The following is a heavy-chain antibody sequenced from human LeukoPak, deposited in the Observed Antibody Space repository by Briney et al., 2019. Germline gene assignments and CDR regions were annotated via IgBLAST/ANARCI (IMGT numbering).Heavy chain of an antibody. J-gene: IGHJ6*03. D-gene: IGHD4-23*01. V-gene: IGHV1-2*02. Sequence: AAVKVSCKASGYTFTGYYIHWVRQAPGQGLEWMGWINPNSGDTNYAQKFQGRVTMTRDTSISTAYMELSRLRSDDTAVYYCARGGYGGNVIRDYMDVWGKGTTVTVSS. CDR2: INPNSGDT. CDR3: ARGGYGGNVIRDYMDV. CDR1: GYTFTGYY.